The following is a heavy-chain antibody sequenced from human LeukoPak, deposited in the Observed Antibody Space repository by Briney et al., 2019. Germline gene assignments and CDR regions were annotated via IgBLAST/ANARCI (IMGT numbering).Heavy chain of an antibody. CDR3: ARDDGDLGGANVLYVDY. J-gene: IGHJ4*02. D-gene: IGHD2-15*01. V-gene: IGHV3-48*04. CDR1: GFTFSSYS. CDR2: ISSSSSTI. Sequence: PGGSLRLSCAASGFTFSSYSMNWVRQAPGKGLEWVSYISSSSSTIYYADSVKGRFTISRDNAKNSLYLQMNSLRAEDTAVYYCARDDGDLGGANVLYVDYWGQGTLVTVSS.